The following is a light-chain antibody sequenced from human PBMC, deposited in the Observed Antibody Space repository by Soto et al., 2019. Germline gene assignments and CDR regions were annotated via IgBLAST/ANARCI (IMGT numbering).Light chain of an antibody. CDR3: SSRATNAGGDNWV. J-gene: IGLJ3*02. Sequence: QSALTQRPSASGSPGQSVTISCTGTSSDVGGYNFASWYQQHPGKSPKLMIYEVSKRPSGVPDRFSGSKSGNTASLTVSGLQAEDEADYYCSSRATNAGGDNWVFGGGTKLTVL. CDR1: SSDVGGYNF. V-gene: IGLV2-8*01. CDR2: EVS.